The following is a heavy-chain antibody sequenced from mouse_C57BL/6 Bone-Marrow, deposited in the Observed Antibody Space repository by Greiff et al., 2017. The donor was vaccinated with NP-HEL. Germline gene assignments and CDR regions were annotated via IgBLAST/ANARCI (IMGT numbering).Heavy chain of an antibody. CDR1: GFTFTDYY. Sequence: EVKLVESGGGLVQPGGSLSLSCAASGFTFTDYYMSWVRQPPGKALEWLGFIRNKANGYTTEYSASVKGRFTISRDNSQSILHLQMNALRAEDSATNYCARSPYWDVWYFDYWGKGTTLTVSS. CDR2: IRNKANGYTT. J-gene: IGHJ2*01. V-gene: IGHV7-3*01. CDR3: ARSPYWDVWYFDY. D-gene: IGHD4-1*01.